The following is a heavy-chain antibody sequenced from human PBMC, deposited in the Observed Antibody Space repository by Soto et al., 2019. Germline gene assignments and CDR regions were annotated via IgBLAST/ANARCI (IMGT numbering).Heavy chain of an antibody. CDR3: AKVSRKGSAIDFDY. V-gene: IGHV1-8*01. J-gene: IGHJ4*02. Sequence: QVQLVQSGAELKKPGASVKVSCKASGYTFSNYDMNWVRQATGQGPEWIGWVNPNNGDTGYAQQFQGRVTLTTDISPTTAYMELTSLRSEDTAIYYWAKVSRKGSAIDFDYWGQGTLITVSS. CDR1: GYTFSNYD. D-gene: IGHD3-10*01. CDR2: VNPNNGDT.